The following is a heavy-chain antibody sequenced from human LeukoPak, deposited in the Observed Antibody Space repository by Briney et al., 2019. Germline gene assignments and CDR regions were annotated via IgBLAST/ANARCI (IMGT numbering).Heavy chain of an antibody. CDR3: ARGSSGWQQYYFDY. D-gene: IGHD5-24*01. Sequence: SETLSLTCTVSGGSISSSSYYWGWTRQPPGKGLEWIGNIFYSGITYYNPSLKSRVTISLDTSKNQFSLRLTSVTAADTAVYYCARGSSGWQQYYFDYWGQGTLVTVSS. CDR2: IFYSGIT. V-gene: IGHV4-39*07. CDR1: GGSISSSSYY. J-gene: IGHJ4*02.